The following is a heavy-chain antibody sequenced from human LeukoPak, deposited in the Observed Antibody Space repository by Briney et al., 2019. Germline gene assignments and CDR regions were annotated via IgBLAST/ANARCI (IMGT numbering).Heavy chain of an antibody. J-gene: IGHJ4*02. D-gene: IGHD3-10*02. CDR2: ISGSGGST. V-gene: IGHV3-23*01. Sequence: GGSLRLSCAAPGFTFSSYAMSWVRQAPGKGLEWVSAISGSGGSTYYADSVKGRFTISRDNSKNTLYLQMNSLRAEDTAVYYCAKKETYYYVNFDYWGQGTLVTVSS. CDR3: AKKETYYYVNFDY. CDR1: GFTFSSYA.